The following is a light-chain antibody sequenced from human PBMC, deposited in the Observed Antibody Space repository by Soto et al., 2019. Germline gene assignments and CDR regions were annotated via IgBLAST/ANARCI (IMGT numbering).Light chain of an antibody. CDR3: LQDHDDSWT. V-gene: IGKV1-6*01. J-gene: IGKJ1*01. Sequence: GGRVTITCRASQGISSYLAWYQQKPGKAPTLLIYAASNLQSGVPSRFRGSRSGTEFTLTVSSLQPEDFATYYCLQDHDDSWTFGQGTKVDIK. CDR1: QGISSY. CDR2: AAS.